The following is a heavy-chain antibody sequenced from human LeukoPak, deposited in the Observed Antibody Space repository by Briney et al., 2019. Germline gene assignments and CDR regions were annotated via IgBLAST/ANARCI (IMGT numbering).Heavy chain of an antibody. CDR3: AKGSRTSRPYYFDF. V-gene: IGHV3-23*01. CDR1: GFTFNNYA. CDR2: ITDSGGDT. D-gene: IGHD3/OR15-3a*01. Sequence: GGSLKLSWPASGFTFNNYAMSWFRQAQGKGLEWFSAITDSGGDTYHVDSVKCRFTISSDNSRIILYLQMNSLRVEDSAVYHCAKGSRTSRPYYFDFWGQGTLVTVSS. J-gene: IGHJ4*02.